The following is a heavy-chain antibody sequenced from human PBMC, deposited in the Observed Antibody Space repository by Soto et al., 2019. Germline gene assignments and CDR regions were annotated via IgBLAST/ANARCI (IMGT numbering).Heavy chain of an antibody. CDR2: ISQTGDIT. CDR1: GLTFSRHS. Sequence: EVRLVESGGGLIQPGGSLRLSCAASGLTFSRHSMNWVRQAPGKGLEWVSDISQTGDITYYADSVKGRFTISRDNAKNSVNLQMNSLSAEDTAVYYCATLNDYGGFYFDNWGQGTLVTVSS. CDR3: ATLNDYGGFYFDN. J-gene: IGHJ4*02. V-gene: IGHV3-48*01. D-gene: IGHD4-17*01.